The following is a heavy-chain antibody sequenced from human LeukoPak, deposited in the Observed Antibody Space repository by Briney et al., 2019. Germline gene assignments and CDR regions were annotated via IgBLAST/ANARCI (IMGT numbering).Heavy chain of an antibody. CDR2: IIPILGIA. CDR3: ARIIGGSGIVDY. Sequence: SVEVSCKASGGTFSSYTISWVRQAPGQGLEWMGRIIPILGIANYAQKFQGRVTITADKSTSTAYMELSSLRSEDTAVYYCARIIGGSGIVDYWGQGTLVTVSS. D-gene: IGHD3-10*01. J-gene: IGHJ4*02. V-gene: IGHV1-69*02. CDR1: GGTFSSYT.